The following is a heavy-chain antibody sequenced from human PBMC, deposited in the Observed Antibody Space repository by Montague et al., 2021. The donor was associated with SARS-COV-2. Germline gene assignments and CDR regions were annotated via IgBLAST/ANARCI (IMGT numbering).Heavy chain of an antibody. Sequence: PALVKPTQTLTLTCTFSGFSLSTSGMCVSWIRQSPGKAPEWLARIDWDDDKYYSTSLKTRLTISKETSKNQVVLTMTNMDPVDTATDYCARTFYAILNGYSKWGFDYWGQGTLVTVSS. CDR2: IDWDDDK. CDR1: GFSLSTSGMC. J-gene: IGHJ4*02. CDR3: ARTFYAILNGYSKWGFDY. D-gene: IGHD3-9*01. V-gene: IGHV2-70*11.